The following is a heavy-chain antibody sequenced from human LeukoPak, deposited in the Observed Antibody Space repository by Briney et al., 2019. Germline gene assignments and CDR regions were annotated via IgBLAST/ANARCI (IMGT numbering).Heavy chain of an antibody. Sequence: SVKVSCKASGGTFSSYAISWVRQAPGQGLEWMGRIIPILGIANYAQKFQGRVMITADKSTSTAYMELSSLRSEDTAVYYCAREVVGAQDWGQGTLVTVSS. CDR2: IIPILGIA. CDR3: AREVVGAQD. D-gene: IGHD1-26*01. V-gene: IGHV1-69*04. J-gene: IGHJ4*02. CDR1: GGTFSSYA.